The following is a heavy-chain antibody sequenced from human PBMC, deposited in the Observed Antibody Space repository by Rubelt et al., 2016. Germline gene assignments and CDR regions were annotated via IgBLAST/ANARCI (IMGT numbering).Heavy chain of an antibody. D-gene: IGHD3-10*01. V-gene: IGHV4-39*07. CDR2: IYYSGST. Sequence: QLQLQESGPGLVKPSETLSLTCTVSGGTISSSGYYWGWLRQPPGKGLEWIGSIYYSGSTYYNPSLKCRVTISVDTSKNQVSLKLSSVTAADTAVYYCARDSGLLWDAFDIWGQGTMVTVSS. CDR3: ARDSGLLWDAFDI. J-gene: IGHJ3*02. CDR1: GGTISSSGYY.